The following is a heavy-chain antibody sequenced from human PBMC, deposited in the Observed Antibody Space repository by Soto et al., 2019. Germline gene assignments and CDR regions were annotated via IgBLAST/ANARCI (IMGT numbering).Heavy chain of an antibody. D-gene: IGHD2-15*01. CDR3: ARWGCSGSNCNLNQRSFDL. CDR1: GFIFNEYG. V-gene: IGHV3-33*01. J-gene: IGHJ4*02. CDR2: IWYDGSNK. Sequence: VQLVESGGGVVQPGRSLRLSCAASGFIFNEYGMHWVRQAPGKGLEWVAVIWYDGSNKYYADSVKGRFTFSRDNTKNKMSLQMNSLRVEDTAVYYCARWGCSGSNCNLNQRSFDLWGQGTLVTVSS.